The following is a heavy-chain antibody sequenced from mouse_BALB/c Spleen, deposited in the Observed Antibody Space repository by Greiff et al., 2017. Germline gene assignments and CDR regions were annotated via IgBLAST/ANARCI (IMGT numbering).Heavy chain of an antibody. D-gene: IGHD2-14*01. Sequence: DVHLVESGGGLVKPGGSLKLSCAASGFTFSSYAMSWVRQTPEKRLEWVASISSGGSTYYPDSVKGRFTISRDNARNILYLQMSSLRSEDTAMYYCARGYEGDAMDYWGQGTSVTVSS. CDR1: GFTFSSYA. CDR3: ARGYEGDAMDY. J-gene: IGHJ4*01. CDR2: ISSGGST. V-gene: IGHV5-6-5*01.